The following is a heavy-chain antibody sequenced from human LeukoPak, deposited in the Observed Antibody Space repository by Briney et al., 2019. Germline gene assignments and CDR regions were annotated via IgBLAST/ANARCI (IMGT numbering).Heavy chain of an antibody. CDR2: ISGSGGST. D-gene: IGHD5-18*01. CDR3: AKVDTAMVSPFDY. J-gene: IGHJ4*02. CDR1: GFTFSSYA. Sequence: PGGSLRLSCAASGFTFSSYAMSWVRQAPGKGLEWVSAISGSGGSTYYADSVKGRFTISRDNSKTTLYLQMNSLRAEDTAVYYCAKVDTAMVSPFDYWGQGTLVTVSS. V-gene: IGHV3-23*01.